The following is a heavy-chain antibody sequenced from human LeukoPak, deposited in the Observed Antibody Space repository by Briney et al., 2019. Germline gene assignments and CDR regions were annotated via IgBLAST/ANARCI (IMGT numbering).Heavy chain of an antibody. CDR3: AKERATGSDAFDI. J-gene: IGHJ3*02. Sequence: GGALRLSCAASGFTFSSNGMHWVRPAPGKGLKWVAFICYDGSNQYYADSVKGRFTISRDNSKNTLYLQMHSLRAEDTAVYYCAKERATGSDAFDIWGQGTMVTVSS. CDR1: GFTFSSNG. CDR2: ICYDGSNQ. D-gene: IGHD1-1*01. V-gene: IGHV3-30*02.